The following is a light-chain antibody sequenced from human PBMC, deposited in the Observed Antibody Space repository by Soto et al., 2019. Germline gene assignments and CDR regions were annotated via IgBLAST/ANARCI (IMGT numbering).Light chain of an antibody. J-gene: IGLJ1*01. V-gene: IGLV2-14*01. CDR1: SSDVGAYNY. CDR3: SSKRDSSTLFV. CDR2: EVT. Sequence: VLTHAASVCGSPGQSITISCTATSSDVGAYNYVSWYQHHPGKVPKLFIYEVTNRPSVVSDRFSGSKSGNTASLTISGLQAEDEADYYCSSKRDSSTLFVFGTGTKVTV.